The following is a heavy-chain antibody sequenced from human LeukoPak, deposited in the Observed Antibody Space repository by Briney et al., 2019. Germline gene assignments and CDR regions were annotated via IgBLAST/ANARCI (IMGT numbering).Heavy chain of an antibody. D-gene: IGHD2-15*01. V-gene: IGHV3-30-3*01. CDR1: GFTFSSYA. J-gene: IGHJ4*02. Sequence: GGSLRLSCAASGFTFSSYAMHWVRQAPGKGLEWVAVISYDGSNKYYADSVKGRFTISRDNSKNTLYLQMNSLRVEDTAIYYCGGEYCSGGTCYGYWGQGTLVTVSS. CDR2: ISYDGSNK. CDR3: GGEYCSGGTCYGY.